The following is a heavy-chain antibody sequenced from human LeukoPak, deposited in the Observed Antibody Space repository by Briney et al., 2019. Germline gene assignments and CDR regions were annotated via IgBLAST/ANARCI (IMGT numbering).Heavy chain of an antibody. CDR2: ISSSSSTI. CDR1: GFTFSSYA. Sequence: SGGSLRLSCAASGFTFSSYAMHWVRQAPGKGLEWVSYISSSSSTIYYADSVKGRFTISRDNAKNSLYLQMNSLRAEDTAVYYCARDEGIAVRYWGQGTLVTVSS. V-gene: IGHV3-48*01. J-gene: IGHJ4*02. CDR3: ARDEGIAVRY. D-gene: IGHD6-19*01.